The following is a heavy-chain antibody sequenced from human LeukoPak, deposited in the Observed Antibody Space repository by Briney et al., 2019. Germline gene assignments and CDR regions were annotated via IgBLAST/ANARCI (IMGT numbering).Heavy chain of an antibody. J-gene: IGHJ4*02. CDR2: ISSSSSYT. Sequence: GGSLRLSCAASGFTFSSYSMNWVRQAPGKGLEWVSSISSSSSYTYYADSVKGRFTISRDNAKNSLYLQMSSLRAEDTAVYYCARDLAYSSRTFDYWGQGTLVTVSS. CDR1: GFTFSSYS. CDR3: ARDLAYSSRTFDY. V-gene: IGHV3-21*01. D-gene: IGHD6-13*01.